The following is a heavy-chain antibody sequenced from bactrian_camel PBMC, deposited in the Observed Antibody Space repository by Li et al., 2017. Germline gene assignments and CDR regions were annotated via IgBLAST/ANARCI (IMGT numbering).Heavy chain of an antibody. V-gene: IGHV3-1*01. CDR3: ARDLDEIDPHSTPMTPAFAY. D-gene: IGHD3*01. CDR2: IAPDGSR. J-gene: IGHJ4*01. Sequence: VQLVESGGGAVQTGGSLRLTCTAVGLTFEGGNQGWYRETPGNEFELVSSIAPDGSRWYADSVQGRFTSSRDNAENTVYLDMNNLKSEDTAHYYCARDLDEIDPHSTPMTPAFAYWGQGTQVTVSS. CDR1: GLTFEGGN.